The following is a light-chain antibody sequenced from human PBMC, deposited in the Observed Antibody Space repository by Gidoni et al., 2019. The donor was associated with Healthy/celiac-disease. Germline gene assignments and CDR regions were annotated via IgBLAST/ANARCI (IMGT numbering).Light chain of an antibody. Sequence: EIALTQSPGTLSLSPGERATRSCMASQSVSSSYLAWYQQNPGQAPRLRIYGASSRAPGIPDRFSGSGSGTDFTLTISRLEPEDFAVYYCQQYGSSPGTFGQGTKVEIK. CDR3: QQYGSSPGT. CDR2: GAS. V-gene: IGKV3-20*01. CDR1: QSVSSSY. J-gene: IGKJ1*01.